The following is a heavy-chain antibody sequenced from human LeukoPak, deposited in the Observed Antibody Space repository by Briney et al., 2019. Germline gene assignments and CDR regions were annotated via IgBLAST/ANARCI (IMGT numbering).Heavy chain of an antibody. CDR2: IYYSGST. V-gene: IGHV4-59*01. J-gene: IGHJ6*02. CDR3: ARGPPKSGWGTPLYYYYGMDV. D-gene: IGHD7-27*01. CDR1: GGSISSYY. Sequence: SETLSLTCTVSGGSISSYYWSWIRQPPGKGLEWIGYIYYSGSTNYNPSLKSRVTISVDTSKNQFSLKLSSVTAADTAVYYCARGPPKSGWGTPLYYYYGMDVWGQGTTVTVSS.